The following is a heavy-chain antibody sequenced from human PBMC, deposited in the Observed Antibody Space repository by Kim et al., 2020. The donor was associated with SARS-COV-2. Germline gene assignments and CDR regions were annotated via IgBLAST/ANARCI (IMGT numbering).Heavy chain of an antibody. V-gene: IGHV1-2*02. CDR3: ARSDIWAANDY. CDR2: T. Sequence: TNYAPKFPGRVTMTRDTSTNTAYMELGSLRSDDTALYYCARSDIWAANDYWGQGTLVTVSS. D-gene: IGHD3-16*01. J-gene: IGHJ4*02.